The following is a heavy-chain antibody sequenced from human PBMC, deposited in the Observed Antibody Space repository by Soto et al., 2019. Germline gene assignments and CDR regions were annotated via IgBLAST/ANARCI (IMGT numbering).Heavy chain of an antibody. D-gene: IGHD3-10*01. Sequence: QVQLQQWGAGLLKPSETLSLTCAVYGASLSGYYWTWIRQSPGKGLEWIAEINESGSPNYNPSLKCKVTLSLFMSKNQVPLTLSSAPAAETVAYYCRGGCLYGSGSYSIRPGFQYYFYVDVWGKGTTVTVSS. V-gene: IGHV4-34*01. CDR1: GASLSGYY. CDR2: INESGSP. J-gene: IGHJ6*03. CDR3: RGGCLYGSGSYSIRPGFQYYFYVDV.